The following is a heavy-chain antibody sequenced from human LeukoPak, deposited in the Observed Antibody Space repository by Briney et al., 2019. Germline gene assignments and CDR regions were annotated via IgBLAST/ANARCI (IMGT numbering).Heavy chain of an antibody. CDR3: ARDLAGHYYGSGSSFDY. Sequence: GGSLRLSCAASGFTFSSYAMSWVRQAPGKGLEWVANIREDGSEKYYVDSVKGQFTISRDNAKNSLFLQMDSLRAEDTAVYYCARDLAGHYYGSGSSFDYWGQGTLVTVSS. D-gene: IGHD3-10*01. CDR2: IREDGSEK. V-gene: IGHV3-7*01. J-gene: IGHJ4*02. CDR1: GFTFSSYA.